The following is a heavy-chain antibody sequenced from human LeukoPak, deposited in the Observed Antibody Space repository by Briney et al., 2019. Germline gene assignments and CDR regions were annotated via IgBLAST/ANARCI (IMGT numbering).Heavy chain of an antibody. Sequence: GASVKVSCKASGYSFTTYDVNWVRQAPGQGLEWMEWMNPKSGNTGYAPKFQGRVTMTRNTSIDTAFMELKSLSFEDTAVYYCAKATTTIAAVPHNPWGQGTLVTVSS. V-gene: IGHV1-8*01. D-gene: IGHD6-13*01. CDR3: AKATTTIAAVPHNP. CDR2: MNPKSGNT. J-gene: IGHJ5*02. CDR1: GYSFTTYD.